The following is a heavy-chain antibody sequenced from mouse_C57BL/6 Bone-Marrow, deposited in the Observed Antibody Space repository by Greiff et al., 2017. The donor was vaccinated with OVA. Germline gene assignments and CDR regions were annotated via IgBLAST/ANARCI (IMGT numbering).Heavy chain of an antibody. Sequence: VQLQQPGAELVKPGASVKLSCKASGYTFTSYWMHWVKQRPGQGLEWIGMIHPNSGSTNYNEKFKSKATLTVDNSSSTAYMQLNSLTSEDSAVYYGARLNGVPYDAMGYWDQGTSVTVSS. V-gene: IGHV1-64*01. J-gene: IGHJ4*01. CDR3: ARLNGVPYDAMGY. CDR1: GYTFTSYW. CDR2: IHPNSGST.